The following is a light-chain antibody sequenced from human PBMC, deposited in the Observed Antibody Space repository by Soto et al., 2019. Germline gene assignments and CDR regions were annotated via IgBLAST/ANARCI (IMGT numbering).Light chain of an antibody. V-gene: IGLV2-14*01. Sequence: QSVLTQPASVSGSPVQSITISCTGTSGDIGGYNYVSWYQQHPGKAPKLMIYEVSNRPSGVSSRFSGSKSGTTASLTISGLQAEDEAEYYCSSYRTSSPYVFGTGTKLTVL. CDR1: SGDIGGYNY. CDR2: EVS. CDR3: SSYRTSSPYV. J-gene: IGLJ1*01.